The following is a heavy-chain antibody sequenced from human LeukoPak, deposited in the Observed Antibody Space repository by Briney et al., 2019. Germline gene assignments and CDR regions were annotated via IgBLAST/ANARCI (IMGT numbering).Heavy chain of an antibody. CDR1: GFTFSSYG. Sequence: GGSLRLSCAASGFTFSSYGMSWVRQAPGKGLEWVSAISGSGGSTYYADSVKGRFTISRDNSKNTLYLQMNSLRAEDTAVYYCAKDHWGQQLILDYWGQGTLVTVSS. D-gene: IGHD6-13*01. CDR3: AKDHWGQQLILDY. V-gene: IGHV3-23*01. CDR2: ISGSGGST. J-gene: IGHJ4*02.